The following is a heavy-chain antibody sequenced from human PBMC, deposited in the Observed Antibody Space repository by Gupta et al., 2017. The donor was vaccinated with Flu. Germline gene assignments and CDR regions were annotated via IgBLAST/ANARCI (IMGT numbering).Heavy chain of an antibody. CDR3: VRVSYCSTTSCFQPFDF. D-gene: IGHD2-2*01. CDR2: NNPKSGGT. Sequence: GKGLEWMGRNNPKSGGTKYAQKFQGRVTMTTDTSINAAYMELSGLTSDDTAIYYCVRVSYCSTTSCFQPFDFWGQGSLVTVSS. V-gene: IGHV1-2*06. J-gene: IGHJ4*02.